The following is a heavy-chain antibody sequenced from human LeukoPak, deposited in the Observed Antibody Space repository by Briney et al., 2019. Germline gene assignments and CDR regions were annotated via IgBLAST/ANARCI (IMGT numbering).Heavy chain of an antibody. CDR2: ISYDGSNK. V-gene: IGHV3-30*18. CDR3: AKGQDIVVVVAARQMDNWFDP. CDR1: GFTFSSYG. J-gene: IGHJ5*02. D-gene: IGHD2-15*01. Sequence: PGGSLRLSCAASGFTFSSYGMHWVRQAPGKGLEWVAVISYDGSNKYYADSVKGRFTISRDNSKNTLYLQMNSLRAEDTAVYYCAKGQDIVVVVAARQMDNWFDPWGQGTLVTVSS.